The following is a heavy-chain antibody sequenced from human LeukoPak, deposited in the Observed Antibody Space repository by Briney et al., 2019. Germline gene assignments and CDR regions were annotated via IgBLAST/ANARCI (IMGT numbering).Heavy chain of an antibody. CDR1: GFTFSSYG. D-gene: IGHD3-16*01. J-gene: IGHJ4*02. Sequence: GGSLRLSCAASGFTFSSYGMHWVRQAPGKGLEWVAIISHTGNNKYYADSVKGRFTISRDSSKNTLYLQMNSLRAEDRAVYSCARDSWGGATKVDFCGAGTLVTVSS. CDR2: ISHTGNNK. CDR3: ARDSWGGATKVDF. V-gene: IGHV3-30*03.